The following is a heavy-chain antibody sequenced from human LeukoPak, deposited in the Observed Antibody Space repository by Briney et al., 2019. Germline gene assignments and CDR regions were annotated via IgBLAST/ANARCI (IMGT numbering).Heavy chain of an antibody. D-gene: IGHD3-22*01. CDR1: GFTFSSYA. Sequence: GGSLRLSCAASGFTFSSYAMHWVRQAPGKGLEWVAVISYDGSNKYYADSVKGRFTISRDNSKNTLYLQMNSLRAEDTAVYYCARDRDSSGYPFDYWGQGTLVTVSS. CDR2: ISYDGSNK. J-gene: IGHJ4*02. V-gene: IGHV3-30-3*01. CDR3: ARDRDSSGYPFDY.